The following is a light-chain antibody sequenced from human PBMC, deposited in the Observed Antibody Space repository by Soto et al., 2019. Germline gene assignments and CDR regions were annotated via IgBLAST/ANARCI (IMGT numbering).Light chain of an antibody. CDR1: QGISSY. CDR3: QQLNSYPRT. Sequence: DIQFTQSPSFLSASVGDRVTITCRASQGISSYLAWYQQKPGKAHKLLIYAASPLQSGVPSRFSGSGSGTEFTHTISSLQPEDFATYYCQQLNSYPRTFGQGPKVDIK. V-gene: IGKV1-9*01. CDR2: AAS. J-gene: IGKJ1*01.